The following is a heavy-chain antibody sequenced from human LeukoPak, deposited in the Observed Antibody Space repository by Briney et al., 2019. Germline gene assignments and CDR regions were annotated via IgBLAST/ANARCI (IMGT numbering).Heavy chain of an antibody. V-gene: IGHV3-49*04. D-gene: IGHD3-22*01. CDR2: IRSKTYGGTT. J-gene: IGHJ4*02. Sequence: GGSLRLPCTASGFTFGDYAINWVRQAPGKGLEWVSFIRSKTYGGTTQYAASVKGRFTISRDDSKSIAYLQMDSLKTEDTAVYYCTRSYYYDSSGYYNYWGQGTLVTVSS. CDR3: TRSYYYDSSGYYNY. CDR1: GFTFGDYA.